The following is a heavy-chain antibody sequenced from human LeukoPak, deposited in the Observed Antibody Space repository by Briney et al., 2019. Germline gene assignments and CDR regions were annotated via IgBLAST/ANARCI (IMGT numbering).Heavy chain of an antibody. CDR1: GFIFSSYG. J-gene: IGHJ4*02. CDR3: AKAMYADYDSSDL. CDR2: ISRDGSNK. D-gene: IGHD3-22*01. V-gene: IGHV3-30*18. Sequence: GGSLRLSCAASGFIFSSYGMHWVRQAPGKGLEWVAVISRDGSNKYYADSVKGRFTISRDNSKNTLYLQMNSLRGEDTAVYYCAKAMYADYDSSDLWGQGTLVTVSS.